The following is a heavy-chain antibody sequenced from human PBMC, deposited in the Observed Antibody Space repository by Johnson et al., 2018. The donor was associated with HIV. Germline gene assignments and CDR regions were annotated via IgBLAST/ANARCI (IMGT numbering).Heavy chain of an antibody. CDR2: IKQDGSEK. D-gene: IGHD5-18*01. Sequence: VQLVESGGGVVQPGGSLRLSCAASGFTVIGNYMSWVRQAPGKGLEWVANIKQDGSEKYYVASVKGRFTISRDNTKNSLYLQMNSLRAGDTAVYYCARVGGYRAFDIWGQGTKVTISS. CDR3: ARVGGYRAFDI. V-gene: IGHV3-7*01. CDR1: GFTVIGNY. J-gene: IGHJ3*02.